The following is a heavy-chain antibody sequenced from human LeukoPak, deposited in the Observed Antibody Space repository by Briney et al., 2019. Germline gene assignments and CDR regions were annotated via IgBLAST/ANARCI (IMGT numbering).Heavy chain of an antibody. D-gene: IGHD4-23*01. CDR1: GYTFTSYY. CDR2: INPSGGST. J-gene: IGHJ5*02. CDR3: ARAPRGGGNEEKWFDP. Sequence: GASVKVSCKASGYTFTSYYMHWVRQAPGQGLEWMGIINPSGGSTNYAQKFQGRVTMTRDTSTSTVYMELSSLRSEDTAVYYCARAPRGGGNEEKWFDPWGQGTLVTVSS. V-gene: IGHV1-46*01.